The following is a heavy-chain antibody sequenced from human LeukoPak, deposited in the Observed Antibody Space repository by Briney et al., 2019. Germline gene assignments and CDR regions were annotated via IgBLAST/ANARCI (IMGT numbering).Heavy chain of an antibody. Sequence: SETLSLTCTVSGGSISSYYWSWIRQPPGKGLEWIGYIYYSGSTNYNPSLKSRVTISVDTSKNQFSPKLSSVTAADTAVYYCARLGYSGYEEDFDYWGQGTLVTVSS. V-gene: IGHV4-59*08. CDR1: GGSISSYY. J-gene: IGHJ4*02. CDR3: ARLGYSGYEEDFDY. CDR2: IYYSGST. D-gene: IGHD5-12*01.